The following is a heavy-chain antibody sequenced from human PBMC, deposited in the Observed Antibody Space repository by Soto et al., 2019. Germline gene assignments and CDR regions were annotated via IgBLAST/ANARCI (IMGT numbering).Heavy chain of an antibody. J-gene: IGHJ4*02. CDR1: GFAFSAYY. CDR3: TRSDYDTSGYTYY. V-gene: IGHV3-11*01. CDR2: ISESGTTI. Sequence: QVHLMESGGGLVKPGGSLRLSCAASGFAFSAYYMSWIRQAPGKGLEWLSYISESGTTIYYADSVKGRFTISRDNAKTSLYLQMNSLRVEDTAVYYCTRSDYDTSGYTYYWGQGTLVTVSS. D-gene: IGHD3-22*01.